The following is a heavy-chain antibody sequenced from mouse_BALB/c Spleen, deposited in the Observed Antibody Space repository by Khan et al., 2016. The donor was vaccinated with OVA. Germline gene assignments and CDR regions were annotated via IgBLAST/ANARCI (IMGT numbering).Heavy chain of an antibody. V-gene: IGHV5-17*02. CDR1: GFTFSGCG. CDR2: ISSGSNTI. J-gene: IGHJ2*01. Sequence: EVELVESGGGLVQTGGSRKLSCAASGFTFSGCGMHWVRQAPEKGLEWVAYISSGSNTIYYADTVKGRFTISRDNPKNTLFLQMTSLRSEDTAMYYCAITGYYFFDYWGQGTTLTVSS. D-gene: IGHD2-3*01. CDR3: AITGYYFFDY.